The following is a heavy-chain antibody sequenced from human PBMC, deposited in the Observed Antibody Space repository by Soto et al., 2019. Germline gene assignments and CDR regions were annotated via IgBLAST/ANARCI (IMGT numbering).Heavy chain of an antibody. CDR3: ASSLTYYYDRSGYYPGY. Sequence: ASVKVSCKASGGTFSSYAISWVRQAPGQGLEWMGGVIPIFGTANYAQKFQGRVTITADESTSTAYMELSSLRSEDTAVYYCASSLTYYYDRSGYYPGYWGQGTLVTVSS. V-gene: IGHV1-69*13. J-gene: IGHJ4*02. D-gene: IGHD3-22*01. CDR1: GGTFSSYA. CDR2: VIPIFGTA.